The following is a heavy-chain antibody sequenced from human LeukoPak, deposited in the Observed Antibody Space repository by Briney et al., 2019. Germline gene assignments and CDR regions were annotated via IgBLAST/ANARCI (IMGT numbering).Heavy chain of an antibody. D-gene: IGHD3-10*01. CDR2: ISSSGSTI. CDR3: VKLVGVGELFWGHFLEDF. CDR1: GFTFSSYE. J-gene: IGHJ4*02. Sequence: GGSLRLSCAASGFTFSSYEMNWVRQAPGKGLEWVSYISSSGSTIYYADSVKGRFTISRDNSKNTLYLQMNSLRAEDTAVYYCVKLVGVGELFWGHFLEDFWGQGTLVTVSS. V-gene: IGHV3-48*03.